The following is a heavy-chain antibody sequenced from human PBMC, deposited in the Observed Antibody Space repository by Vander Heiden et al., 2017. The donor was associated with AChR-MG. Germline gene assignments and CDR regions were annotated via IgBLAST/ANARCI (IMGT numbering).Heavy chain of an antibody. D-gene: IGHD5-18*01. V-gene: IGHV4-39*01. CDR1: GGSISSRNYY. J-gene: IGHJ4*02. CDR2: MYYNGAT. Sequence: QLQLQESGPGLVKPSETLSLTCTVSGGSISSRNYYWGWIRQPQGKGLEWIGSMYYNGATYYSPSLKSRVTISVDTSKNHLSLKVSSVTAADTAVYYCGRHSGYNYGHIDYWGQGTLVTVPS. CDR3: GRHSGYNYGHIDY.